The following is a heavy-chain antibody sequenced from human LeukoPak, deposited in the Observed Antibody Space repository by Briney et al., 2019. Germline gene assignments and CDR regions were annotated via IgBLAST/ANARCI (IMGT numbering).Heavy chain of an antibody. V-gene: IGHV3-23*01. D-gene: IGHD3-10*01. CDR1: GFTFSSYA. CDR3: AKPHYYGSGSYYTIYYYYGMDV. CDR2: ISGSGGST. Sequence: PGGSLRLSCAASGFTFSSYAMSWVRQAPGKGLEWVSAISGSGGSTYYADSVKGRFTISRDNSKNTLYLQMNSLRAEDTAVYYCAKPHYYGSGSYYTIYYYYGMDVWGQGTTVTVSS. J-gene: IGHJ6*02.